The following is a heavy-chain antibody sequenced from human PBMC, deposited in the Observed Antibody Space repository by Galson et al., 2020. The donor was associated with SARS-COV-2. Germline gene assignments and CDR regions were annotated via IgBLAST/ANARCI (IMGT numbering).Heavy chain of an antibody. Sequence: SQTLSLTCTVSGGYISTNYWTWIRQPPGKRLEWLAFIANSASPNYNPSLKGRLTISVDLSKNQFSLKLNSVTAADTAVYYCARSMGSFYYDMDVWGQGISVTVSS. CDR1: GGYISTNY. CDR2: IANSASP. J-gene: IGHJ6*02. D-gene: IGHD2-8*01. V-gene: IGHV4-59*13. CDR3: ARSMGSFYYDMDV.